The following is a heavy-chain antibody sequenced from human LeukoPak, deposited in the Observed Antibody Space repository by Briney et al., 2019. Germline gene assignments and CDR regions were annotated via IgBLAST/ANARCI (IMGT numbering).Heavy chain of an antibody. V-gene: IGHV4-39*07. CDR2: IYHSGNT. CDR3: ARDIWFGELDY. D-gene: IGHD3-10*01. Sequence: SETLSLTCTVSGGSISSSSDYWGWIRQAPGKGLEWIGSIYHSGNTYYNPSLKSRVTISVDTSKNQFSLKLSSVTAADTAMYYCARDIWFGELDYWGQGTLVTVSS. J-gene: IGHJ4*02. CDR1: GGSISSSSDY.